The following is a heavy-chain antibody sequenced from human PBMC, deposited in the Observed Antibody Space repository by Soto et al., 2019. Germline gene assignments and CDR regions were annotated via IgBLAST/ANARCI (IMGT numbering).Heavy chain of an antibody. D-gene: IGHD3-22*01. V-gene: IGHV4-34*01. CDR1: GGSFSGYY. CDR2: INHSGST. Sequence: SETLSLTCAVYGGSFSGYYWSWIRQPPGKGLEWIGEINHSGSTNYNPSLKSRVTISVDTSKNQFSLKLSSVTAAYTAVYYCARTNPNYYDSSGFRNRRYFQHWGQGTLVTVSS. J-gene: IGHJ1*01. CDR3: ARTNPNYYDSSGFRNRRYFQH.